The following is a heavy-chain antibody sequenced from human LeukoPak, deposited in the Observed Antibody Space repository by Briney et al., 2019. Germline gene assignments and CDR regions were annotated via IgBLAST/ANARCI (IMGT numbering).Heavy chain of an antibody. J-gene: IGHJ3*02. CDR3: TTRLVDTAMAYAFDI. CDR2: ISGSGGST. V-gene: IGHV3-23*01. D-gene: IGHD5-18*01. CDR1: GFTFSSYG. Sequence: GGSLRLSCAASGFTFSSYGMSWVRQAPGKGLEWVSAISGSGGSTYYADSVKGRFTISRDNSKNTLYLQMNSLKTEDTAVYYCTTRLVDTAMAYAFDIWGQGTMVTVSS.